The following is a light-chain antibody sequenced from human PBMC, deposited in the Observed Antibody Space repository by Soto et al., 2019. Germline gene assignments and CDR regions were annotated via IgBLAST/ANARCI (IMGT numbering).Light chain of an antibody. CDR2: DVN. J-gene: IGLJ2*01. V-gene: IGLV2-14*03. Sequence: QSALTQPASVSGYPGQSITISCTGTSSDVGGYDYVSWYQQHPGKAPRLMIYDVNNRPSGVSNRFSGSKSGNTASLTISGLQAEDEADYYCNSYSTSSTPLVFGGGTKLTVL. CDR3: NSYSTSSTPLV. CDR1: SSDVGGYDY.